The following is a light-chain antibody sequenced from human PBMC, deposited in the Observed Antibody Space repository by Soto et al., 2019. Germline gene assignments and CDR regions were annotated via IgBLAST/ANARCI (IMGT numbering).Light chain of an antibody. CDR1: QTISSW. CDR3: QQGSSTLFT. CDR2: GAS. Sequence: DIQMTQSPSTLSVSVGDRVTITCRASQTISSWLAWYQQKPGKAPKLLIYGASTLQSGVPSRFSGTGSGTDFTLTISSLQPDDFATYYCQQGSSTLFTFGPGTKVDIK. V-gene: IGKV1-5*01. J-gene: IGKJ3*01.